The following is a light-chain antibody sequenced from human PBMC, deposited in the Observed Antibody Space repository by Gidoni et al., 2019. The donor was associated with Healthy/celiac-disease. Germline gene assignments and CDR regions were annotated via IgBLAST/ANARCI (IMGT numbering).Light chain of an antibody. CDR1: QSISTR. V-gene: IGKV1-5*03. CDR2: KAS. Sequence: DIQLTQSPSTLSASVGDRVTIPCRASQSISTRLAWYQQKPGKAPKLLIYKASSLESGVPSRFSGSGSGTEFTLTISSLQPDDFATYYCQQYNSYSQFTFGPGTKVDIK. J-gene: IGKJ3*01. CDR3: QQYNSYSQFT.